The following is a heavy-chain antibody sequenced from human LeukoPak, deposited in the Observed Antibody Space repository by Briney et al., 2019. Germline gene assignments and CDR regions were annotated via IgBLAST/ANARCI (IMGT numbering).Heavy chain of an antibody. D-gene: IGHD2-8*01. CDR3: ARPPATMVYPMGGY. V-gene: IGHV1-2*02. J-gene: IGHJ4*02. CDR2: INPNTGDT. Sequence: ASVKVSCKASGYTFTGYYMHWVRQAPGQGLEWMGWINPNTGDTNYAQKFQGRVAMTGDSSISTAYMELSRLRSDDTVVYYCARPPATMVYPMGGYWGQGTLVTVSS. CDR1: GYTFTGYY.